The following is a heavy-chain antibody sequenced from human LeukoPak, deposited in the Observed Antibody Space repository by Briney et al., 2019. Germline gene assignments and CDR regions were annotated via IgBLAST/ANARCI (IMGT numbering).Heavy chain of an antibody. V-gene: IGHV4-59*01. Sequence: SETLSLTCTVSGGSISSYYWSWIRPPPGKGLEWIGYIYYSGSTNYNPSLKSRVTISVDTSKNQFSLKLSSVTAADTAVYYCARRGHGDNDAFDIWGQGTMVTVSS. CDR1: GGSISSYY. CDR2: IYYSGST. D-gene: IGHD4-17*01. CDR3: ARRGHGDNDAFDI. J-gene: IGHJ3*02.